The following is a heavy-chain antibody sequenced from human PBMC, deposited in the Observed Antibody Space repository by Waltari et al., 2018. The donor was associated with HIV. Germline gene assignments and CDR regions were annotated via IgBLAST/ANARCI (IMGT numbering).Heavy chain of an antibody. CDR2: IYHDGNI. J-gene: IGHJ4*02. CDR1: GGSFTTHY. CDR3: ARLKLAHYYFDY. V-gene: IGHV4-34*01. Sequence: QVQLQQWGAGLLKPSETLSLSCAVYGGSFTTHYWTWLRQSPGKGLEWIAEIYHDGNINYSPSLESRVTISIDRSKNQFSLKVNSVTAADTAVYYCARLKLAHYYFDYWGQGISVTVSS. D-gene: IGHD6-13*01.